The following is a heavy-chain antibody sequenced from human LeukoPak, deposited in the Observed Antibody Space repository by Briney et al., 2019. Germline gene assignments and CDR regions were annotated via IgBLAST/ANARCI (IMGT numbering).Heavy chain of an antibody. CDR2: ISTDGSST. CDR3: GRDDSGPEPLDY. J-gene: IGHJ4*02. D-gene: IGHD2-21*01. Sequence: GGSLRLSCAASGFSFSNYWMHWVRQAPGKGLMWVSHISTDGSSTTYADSVKGRFTISRDNAKNTLYLQMSSLRAEDTAIYYCGRDDSGPEPLDYWGQGTLVTVSS. V-gene: IGHV3-74*01. CDR1: GFSFSNYW.